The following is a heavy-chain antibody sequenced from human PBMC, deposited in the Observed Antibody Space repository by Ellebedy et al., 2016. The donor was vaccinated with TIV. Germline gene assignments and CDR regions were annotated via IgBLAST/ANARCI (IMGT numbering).Heavy chain of an antibody. V-gene: IGHV1-24*01. D-gene: IGHD1-26*01. J-gene: IGHJ4*02. CDR1: GYTLAELY. CDR2: FDPEEGEI. Sequence: AASVNVSCKVSGYTLAELYMHWVRQAPGNGLEWMGGFDPEEGEIIYAQKFQGRVTMADDTSTDTTYMELNSLRSDDTAVYYCATVDTWESPYFDSWGQGTLVTVSS. CDR3: ATVDTWESPYFDS.